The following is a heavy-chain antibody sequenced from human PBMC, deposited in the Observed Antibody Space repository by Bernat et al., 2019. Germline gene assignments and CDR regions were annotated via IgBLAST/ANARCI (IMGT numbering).Heavy chain of an antibody. Sequence: QVQLVESGGGVVQPVRSLRLSCAASGFTFSSYGMHWVRQAPGKGLEWVAVISYDGSNKYYADSVKGRFTISRDNSKNTLYLQMNSLRAEDTAVYYCAKDQGPYCGGDCYFLGDYWGQGTLVTVSS. J-gene: IGHJ4*02. CDR2: ISYDGSNK. V-gene: IGHV3-30*18. CDR1: GFTFSSYG. D-gene: IGHD2-21*01. CDR3: AKDQGPYCGGDCYFLGDY.